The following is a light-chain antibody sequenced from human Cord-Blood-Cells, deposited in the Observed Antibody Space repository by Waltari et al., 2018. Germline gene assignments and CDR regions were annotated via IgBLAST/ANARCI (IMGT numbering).Light chain of an antibody. V-gene: IGKV3-11*01. Sequence: EIVLTQSSATLSLSPGERHTLSCRASQSVSSYLAWYQQKPGQAPRLLIYDASNRATGIPARFSGSGSGTDFTLTISSLEPEDFAVYYCQQRSNWPPTFGQGTRLEIK. CDR1: QSVSSY. CDR3: QQRSNWPPT. CDR2: DAS. J-gene: IGKJ5*01.